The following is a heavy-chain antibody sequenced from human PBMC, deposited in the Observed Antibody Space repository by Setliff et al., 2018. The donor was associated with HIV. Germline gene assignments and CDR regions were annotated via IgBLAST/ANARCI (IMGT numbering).Heavy chain of an antibody. D-gene: IGHD3-9*01. V-gene: IGHV1-69*13. J-gene: IGHJ6*02. CDR3: ARDSGAVLRYFDWPFYYYYGMDV. CDR2: IIPIFGTA. Sequence: GASVKVSCKASGGTFSSHAISWVRQAPGQGLEWMGGIIPIFGTANYAQKFQGRVTITADESTSTAYMELSSLRSEDTAVYYCARDSGAVLRYFDWPFYYYYGMDVWGQGTTVTVS. CDR1: GGTFSSHA.